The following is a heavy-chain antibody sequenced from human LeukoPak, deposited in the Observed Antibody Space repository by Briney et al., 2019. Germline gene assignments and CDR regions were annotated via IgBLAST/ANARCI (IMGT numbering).Heavy chain of an antibody. Sequence: PGGSLRLSCAASGFTFSSYWMSWVRQAPGKGLEWVANIKQDGSEKYYGDSVKGRFTISRDNAKNSLYLQMNSLRAEDTAVYYCARDSPGELSRLYYYYGMDVWGKGTTVTVSS. V-gene: IGHV3-7*03. J-gene: IGHJ6*04. CDR1: GFTFSSYW. CDR3: ARDSPGELSRLYYYYGMDV. CDR2: IKQDGSEK. D-gene: IGHD3-16*02.